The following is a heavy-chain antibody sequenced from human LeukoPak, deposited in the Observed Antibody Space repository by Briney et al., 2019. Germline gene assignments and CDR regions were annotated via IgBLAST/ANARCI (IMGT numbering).Heavy chain of an antibody. CDR3: ARGRGGYSYGFPPFFDC. V-gene: IGHV4-34*01. CDR2: INHSGST. J-gene: IGHJ4*02. D-gene: IGHD5-18*01. Sequence: SETLSLTCAVYGGSFSGYYWSWIRQPPGKGLEWIGEINHSGSTNYNPSLKSRVTISVDTSKNQFSLKLSSVTAADTAVYYCARGRGGYSYGFPPFFDCWGQGTPVTVSS. CDR1: GGSFSGYY.